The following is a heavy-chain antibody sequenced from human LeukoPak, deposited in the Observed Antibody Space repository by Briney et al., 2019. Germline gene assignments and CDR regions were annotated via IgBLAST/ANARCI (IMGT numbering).Heavy chain of an antibody. J-gene: IGHJ6*03. D-gene: IGHD5-18*01. CDR1: GDSISSDDYY. CDR2: FSASGNS. V-gene: IGHV4-61*02. CDR3: ARGPWIQLWPSFYYYYYMDV. Sequence: PSQTLSLTCTVSGDSISSDDYYWSWIRQPAGKGLEWIGRFSASGNSNYNPSLKSRVTISVDTSKNQFSLKLSPVTAADTAVYYCARGPWIQLWPSFYYYYYMDVWGKGTTVTVSS.